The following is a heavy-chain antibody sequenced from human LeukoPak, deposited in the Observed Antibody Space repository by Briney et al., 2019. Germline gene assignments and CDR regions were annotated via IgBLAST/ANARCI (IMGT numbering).Heavy chain of an antibody. CDR3: ARDYYDSSGDAFDI. D-gene: IGHD3-22*01. V-gene: IGHV3-33*01. Sequence: GGSLRLSCAASGFTVSSYGMHWVRQAPGKGLEWVAVIWYDGSNKYYADSVKGRFTISRDNSKNTLYLQMNSLRAEDTAVYYCARDYYDSSGDAFDIWGQRTMVTVSS. J-gene: IGHJ3*02. CDR1: GFTVSSYG. CDR2: IWYDGSNK.